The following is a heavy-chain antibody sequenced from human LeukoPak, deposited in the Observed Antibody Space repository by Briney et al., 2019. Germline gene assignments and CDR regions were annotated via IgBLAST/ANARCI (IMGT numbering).Heavy chain of an antibody. J-gene: IGHJ4*02. CDR2: INHSGST. CDR1: GGSFSGYY. CDR3: ARLTYSIAAAPFDC. Sequence: PSETLSLTCAVYGGSFSGYYWSWIRQPPGKGLEWIGEINHSGSTNYNPSLKSRVTISVDTSKNQFSLKLSSVTAADTAVYYCARLTYSIAAAPFDCWGQGTLVTVSS. V-gene: IGHV4-34*01. D-gene: IGHD6-13*01.